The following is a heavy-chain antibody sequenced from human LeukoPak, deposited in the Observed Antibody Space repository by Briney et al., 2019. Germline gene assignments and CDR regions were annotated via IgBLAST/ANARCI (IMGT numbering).Heavy chain of an antibody. J-gene: IGHJ3*02. CDR2: MNPNSGNT. V-gene: IGHV1-8*01. CDR3: ARVYYDFWSGYEYDAFDI. CDR1: GYTFTSYD. D-gene: IGHD3-3*01. Sequence: ASVKVSCKASGYTFTSYDINWVRQATGQGLEWIGWMNPNSGNTGYAQKFQGRVTMTRNTSIITAYMELSSLRSDDTAVYYCARVYYDFWSGYEYDAFDIWGQGTMVTVSS.